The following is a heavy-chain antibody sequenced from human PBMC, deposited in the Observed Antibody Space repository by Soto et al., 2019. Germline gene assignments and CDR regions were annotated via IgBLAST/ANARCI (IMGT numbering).Heavy chain of an antibody. J-gene: IGHJ4*02. CDR2: ISYDGSNK. Sequence: QVQLVESGGGVVQPGRSLRLSCAASGFTFSSYAMHWVRQAPGKGLEWVAVISYDGSNKYYADSVKGRFTISRDNSKNTRYLQMNSLRAEDTAVYYCARGYCSGGSCRLGYWGQGTLVVVSS. CDR3: ARGYCSGGSCRLGY. D-gene: IGHD2-15*01. CDR1: GFTFSSYA. V-gene: IGHV3-30-3*01.